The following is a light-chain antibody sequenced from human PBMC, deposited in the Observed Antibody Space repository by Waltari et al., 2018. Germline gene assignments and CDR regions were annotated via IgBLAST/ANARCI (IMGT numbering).Light chain of an antibody. V-gene: IGLV2-14*01. J-gene: IGLJ2*01. CDR3: SSYTSSTLVV. CDR2: EVS. Sequence: QSALTQPASVSGSPGQSITISCTGTSNDVGGYNSVSWYQQHPGKAPKLMIYEVSNRPSGVSNRFSGSKSGNTASLTISGLQAEDEGNYYCSSYTSSTLVVFGGGTNLTVL. CDR1: SNDVGGYNS.